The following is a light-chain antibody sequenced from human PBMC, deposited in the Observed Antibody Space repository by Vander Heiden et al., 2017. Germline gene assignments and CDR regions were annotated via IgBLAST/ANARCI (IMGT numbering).Light chain of an antibody. J-gene: IGLJ3*02. Sequence: HSVLTRPPSVSWAPGQRVPISCPGSRSTIGAGYDVHWYQQLTGTAPKLLIYGNNNRPSGVPDRFSGSKSGTSAALAITGLQAEDEADDYCQSYDSSLRRWVFGGGTKLTVL. CDR3: QSYDSSLRRWV. CDR1: RSTIGAGYD. CDR2: GNN. V-gene: IGLV1-40*01.